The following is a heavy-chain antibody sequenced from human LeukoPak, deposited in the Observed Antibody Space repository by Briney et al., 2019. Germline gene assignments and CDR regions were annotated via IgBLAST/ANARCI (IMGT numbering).Heavy chain of an antibody. Sequence: ASVKVSCKASGGSFSSYAISWVRQAPGKGLEWMGGFDPEDGETIYAQKFQGRVTMTEDTSTDTAYMELSSLRSEDTAVYYCATVASSGWLEGREARYFDYWGQGTLVTVSS. D-gene: IGHD6-19*01. CDR3: ATVASSGWLEGREARYFDY. V-gene: IGHV1-24*01. CDR1: GGSFSSYA. CDR2: FDPEDGET. J-gene: IGHJ4*02.